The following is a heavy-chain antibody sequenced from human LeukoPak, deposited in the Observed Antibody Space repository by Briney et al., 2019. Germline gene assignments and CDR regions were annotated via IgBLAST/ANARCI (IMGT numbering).Heavy chain of an antibody. CDR2: IYYSGRT. V-gene: IGHV4-39*01. J-gene: IGHJ4*02. D-gene: IGHD2-2*02. CDR3: ARSWAPGYCSSITCYNFDY. CDR1: GGSVSTSHYY. Sequence: SETLSLTCTVSGGSVSTSHYYWGWIHQPPGKGLEWIGYIYYSGRTYYNPSLKSRVTISVDTSKNEFSLKLSSVTAADTAVYYCARSWAPGYCSSITCYNFDYWGQGTLVTVSS.